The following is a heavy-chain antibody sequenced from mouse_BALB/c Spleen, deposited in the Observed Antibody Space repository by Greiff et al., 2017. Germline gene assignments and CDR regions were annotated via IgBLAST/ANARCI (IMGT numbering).Heavy chain of an antibody. J-gene: IGHJ3*01. D-gene: IGHD1-1*01. CDR3: ASYYYGSSWFAY. V-gene: IGHV1-80*01. CDR2: IYPGDGDT. CDR1: GYAFSSYW. Sequence: LVESGAELVRPGSSVKISCKASGYAFSSYWMNWVKQRPGQGLEWIGQIYPGDGDTNYNGKFKGKATLTADKSSSTAYMQLSSLTSEDSAVYFCASYYYGSSWFAYWGQGTLVTVSA.